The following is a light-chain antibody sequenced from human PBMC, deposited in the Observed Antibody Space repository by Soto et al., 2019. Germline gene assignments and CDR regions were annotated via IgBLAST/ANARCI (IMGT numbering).Light chain of an antibody. Sequence: QSVLRQPPSVSGAPGQRVTISCTGSGSNIGAGYDVNWYQQLPGTAPKLLMYANSNRPSGVPDRFSGSKSGTSASLAITGLQAEDEADYYCQSYDSSLSGSYVFGTGTKLTVL. CDR1: GSNIGAGYD. CDR3: QSYDSSLSGSYV. V-gene: IGLV1-40*01. J-gene: IGLJ1*01. CDR2: ANS.